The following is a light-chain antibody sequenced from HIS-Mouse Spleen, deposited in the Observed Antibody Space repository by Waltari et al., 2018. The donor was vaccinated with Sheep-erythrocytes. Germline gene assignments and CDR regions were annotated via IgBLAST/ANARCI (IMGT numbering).Light chain of an antibody. V-gene: IGKV1-9*01. J-gene: IGKJ4*01. CDR2: AAS. Sequence: DIQLTQSPSFLSASVGDRVTITCRSSQGISSYLAWYQQKPGKAPKLLIYAASTLQSGGPSRFSGSGSGTEFTLTISSLQPEDFATYYCQQLNSYPALTFGGGTK. CDR3: QQLNSYPALT. CDR1: QGISSY.